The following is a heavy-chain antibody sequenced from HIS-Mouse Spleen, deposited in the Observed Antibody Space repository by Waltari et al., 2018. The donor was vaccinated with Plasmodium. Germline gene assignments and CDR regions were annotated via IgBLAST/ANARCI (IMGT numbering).Heavy chain of an antibody. CDR2: IIPNLGIA. CDR3: ARMVGSYYAFDI. D-gene: IGHD1-26*01. V-gene: IGHV1-69*04. J-gene: IGHJ3*02. CDR1: GGTFSSYA. Sequence: QVQLVQSGAEVKKPGSSVKVSCKASGGTFSSYAISWVRQAPGQGLEWMGRIIPNLGIANYAQKFQGRVTITADKSTSTAYMELSSLRSEDTAVYYCARMVGSYYAFDIWGQGTMVTVSS.